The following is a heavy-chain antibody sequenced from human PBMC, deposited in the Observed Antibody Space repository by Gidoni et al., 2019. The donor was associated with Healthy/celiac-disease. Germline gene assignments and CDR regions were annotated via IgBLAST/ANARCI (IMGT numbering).Heavy chain of an antibody. J-gene: IGHJ4*02. V-gene: IGHV3-30-3*01. Sequence: QVQLVESGGGVVQPGRSLRLSCAASGFTFSSYAMHWVRQAPGKGLEWVAVISYDGSNKYYADSVKGRFTISRDNSKNTLYLQMNSLRGEETAVYYSKVDYDSSGYYWDYWGQGTLVTVSS. D-gene: IGHD3-22*01. CDR2: ISYDGSNK. CDR3: KVDYDSSGYYWDY. CDR1: GFTFSSYA.